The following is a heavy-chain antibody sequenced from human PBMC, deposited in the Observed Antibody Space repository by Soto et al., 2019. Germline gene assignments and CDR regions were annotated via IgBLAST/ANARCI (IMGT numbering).Heavy chain of an antibody. CDR3: ALSYDFLCSPPLCLDD. J-gene: IGHJ4*02. V-gene: IGHV3-21*01. D-gene: IGHD3-3*01. CDR2: ISSSSSYI. Sequence: GGSLRLSCAASGFTFSSYSMNWVRQAPGKGMEWVSSISSSSSYIYYADSVKGRFTISRDNAKNSLYLQMNSLRAEDAAVYYCALSYDFLCSPPLCLDDWGKATQVTVTS. CDR1: GFTFSSYS.